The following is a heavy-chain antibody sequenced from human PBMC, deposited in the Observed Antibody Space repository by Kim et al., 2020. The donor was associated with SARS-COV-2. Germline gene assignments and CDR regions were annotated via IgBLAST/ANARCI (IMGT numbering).Heavy chain of an antibody. D-gene: IGHD3-22*01. CDR2: TYYRSKWYN. CDR1: GDSVSSNSAA. J-gene: IGHJ4*02. CDR3: ARDLRGVSPHYYDSSSNPYFDY. Sequence: SQTLSLTCAISGDSVSSNSAAWNWIRQSPSRGLEWLGRTYYRSKWYNDYAVSVKSRITINPDTSKNQFSLQLNSVTPEDTAVYYCARDLRGVSPHYYDSSSNPYFDYWGQGTLVTVSS. V-gene: IGHV6-1*01.